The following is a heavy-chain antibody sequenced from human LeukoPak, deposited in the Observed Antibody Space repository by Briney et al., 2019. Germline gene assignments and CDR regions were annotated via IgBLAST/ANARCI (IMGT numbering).Heavy chain of an antibody. D-gene: IGHD3-10*01. CDR3: ARVPRLLWLTHFDY. Sequence: GGSLRLSCAASGFTFSSYSMNWVRQAPGKGLEWVSSISSSSSYIYYADSVKGRFTISRDNAKNSLYLQMNSLRAEDTAVYYCARVPRLLWLTHFDYWGQGTLVTVSS. CDR2: ISSSSSYI. J-gene: IGHJ4*02. V-gene: IGHV3-21*01. CDR1: GFTFSSYS.